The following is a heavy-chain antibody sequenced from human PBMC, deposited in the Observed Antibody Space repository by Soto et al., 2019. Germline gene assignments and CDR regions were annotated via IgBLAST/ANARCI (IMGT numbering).Heavy chain of an antibody. CDR1: GFTFSGSA. Sequence: GGSLRLSCAASGFTFSGSAMHWVRQASGKGLEWVGRIRSKANSYATAYAASVKGRFTISRDDSKNTAYLQMNSLKTEDTAVYYCAKDQFPTDSIGLARDAFDIWGQGTMVTVSS. V-gene: IGHV3-73*01. CDR2: IRSKANSYAT. CDR3: AKDQFPTDSIGLARDAFDI. J-gene: IGHJ3*02. D-gene: IGHD3-16*01.